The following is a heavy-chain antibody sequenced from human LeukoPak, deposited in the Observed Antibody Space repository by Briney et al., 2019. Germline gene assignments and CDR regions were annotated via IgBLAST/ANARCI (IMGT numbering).Heavy chain of an antibody. V-gene: IGHV1-8*01. CDR1: GYTFTSYD. J-gene: IGHJ3*02. CDR3: ARAIYGSGSYDAFDI. Sequence: GASVKVSCKASGYTFTSYDINWVRQATGQGLESMGWMNPNSGNTGYAQKFQSRVTMTRNTSISTAYMELSSLRSEDTAVYYCARAIYGSGSYDAFDIWGQGTMVTVSS. CDR2: MNPNSGNT. D-gene: IGHD3-10*01.